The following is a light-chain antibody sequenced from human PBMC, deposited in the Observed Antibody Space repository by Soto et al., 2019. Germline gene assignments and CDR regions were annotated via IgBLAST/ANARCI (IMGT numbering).Light chain of an antibody. CDR2: TAS. V-gene: IGKV1-27*01. CDR3: QTYKSAPLP. J-gene: IGKJ4*01. Sequence: DIHMTQSPSTLSASVGDRVTITCRASQTINSWLAWYQQKPGKAPKLLIYTASTLQSGVPSRFSGSGSGTDFTLTITTLQPEDVAPYYSQTYKSAPLPFGRGTRWIS. CDR1: QTINSW.